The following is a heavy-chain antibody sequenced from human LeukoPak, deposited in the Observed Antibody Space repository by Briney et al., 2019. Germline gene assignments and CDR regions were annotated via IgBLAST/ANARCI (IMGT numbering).Heavy chain of an antibody. Sequence: GGSLRLSXAASGFTFSSYSMNWVCQAPGKGLEWVSSISSSSSYIYYADSVKGRFTISRDNAKNSLYLQMNSLRAEDTAVYYCVRVSSSSPKRTFDYWGQGTLVTVSS. J-gene: IGHJ4*02. CDR2: ISSSSSYI. CDR1: GFTFSSYS. CDR3: VRVSSSSPKRTFDY. V-gene: IGHV3-21*01. D-gene: IGHD6-6*01.